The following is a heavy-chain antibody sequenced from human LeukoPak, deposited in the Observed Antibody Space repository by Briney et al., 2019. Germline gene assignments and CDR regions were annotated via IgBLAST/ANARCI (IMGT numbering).Heavy chain of an antibody. D-gene: IGHD3-22*01. J-gene: IGHJ4*02. CDR1: GGSVSSGSYY. V-gene: IGHV4-61*03. CDR2: FYYSGTT. CDR3: ARVVITQGSYFDY. Sequence: SETLSLTCTVSGGSVSSGSYYWSWIRQPPGKGLEWIGYFYYSGTTNYNPSFKSRVTISVETSKNHFSLKLSSVTAADTAVYYCARVVITQGSYFDYWGQGTLVTVSS.